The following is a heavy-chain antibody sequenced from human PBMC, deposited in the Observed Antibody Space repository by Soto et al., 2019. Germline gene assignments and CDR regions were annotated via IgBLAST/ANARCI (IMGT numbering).Heavy chain of an antibody. D-gene: IGHD2-15*01. V-gene: IGHV4-59*08. J-gene: IGHJ3*02. CDR2: IYYSGST. CDR1: GGSISSYY. Sequence: QVQLQESGPGLVKPSETLSLTCTVSGGSISSYYWSWIRQPPGKGLEWIGYIYYSGSTNYNPSLTSRVTIAVDTSKNQFSLKLSSVTAADTAVYYCARHLGYCSGGSCYSSALDAFDIWGQGTMVTVSS. CDR3: ARHLGYCSGGSCYSSALDAFDI.